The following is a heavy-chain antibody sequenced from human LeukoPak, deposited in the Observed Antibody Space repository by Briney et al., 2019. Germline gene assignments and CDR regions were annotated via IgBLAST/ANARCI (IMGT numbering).Heavy chain of an antibody. CDR1: GFTFSSYG. J-gene: IGHJ4*02. Sequence: GGTLRLSCAASGFTFSSYGMSWVRQAPGKGLEWVSAISGSGGSTYYADSVKGRFTISRDNSKNTLYLQMNSLRAEDTTVYYCARSGLSRFGFWGQGTLVTVSS. V-gene: IGHV3-23*01. CDR2: ISGSGGST. D-gene: IGHD2/OR15-2a*01. CDR3: ARSGLSRFGF.